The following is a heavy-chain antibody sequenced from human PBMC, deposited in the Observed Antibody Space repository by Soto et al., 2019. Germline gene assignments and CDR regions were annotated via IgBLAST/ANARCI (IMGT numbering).Heavy chain of an antibody. Sequence: ASVKVSCKASGYAFTSYYMHWVRQAPGQGLEWMGIINPSGGSTSYAQKFQGRVTMTRDTSTSTVYMELSSLRSEDTAVYYCAREVYYDSSGYYYSYFDYWGQGTLVTVSS. D-gene: IGHD3-22*01. CDR2: INPSGGST. CDR3: AREVYYDSSGYYYSYFDY. J-gene: IGHJ4*02. CDR1: GYAFTSYY. V-gene: IGHV1-46*01.